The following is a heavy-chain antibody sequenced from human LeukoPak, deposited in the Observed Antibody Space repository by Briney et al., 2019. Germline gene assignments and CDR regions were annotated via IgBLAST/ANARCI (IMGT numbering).Heavy chain of an antibody. J-gene: IGHJ4*02. D-gene: IGHD2-2*02. CDR2: ISYDGSNK. CDR1: GFTFSSYA. Sequence: GGSLRLSCAASGFTFSSYAMHWVRQAPGKGLEWVAVISYDGSNKYYADSVKGRFTISRDNSKNTLYLQMNSLRAEDTAVYYCARDIYCSSPFCYTPFDYWGQGTLVAVSS. CDR3: ARDIYCSSPFCYTPFDY. V-gene: IGHV3-30-3*01.